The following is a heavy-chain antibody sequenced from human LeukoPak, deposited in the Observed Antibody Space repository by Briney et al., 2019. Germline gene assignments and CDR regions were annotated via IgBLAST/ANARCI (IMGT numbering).Heavy chain of an antibody. Sequence: GGSLRLSCAASGFIGSSNYMSWVRQAPGKGLEWVSVIYSGGSTYYADSVKGRFTISRDKSKDTLYLQMNSLRAEDTAVYYCARGGYYYDSSGYWDPGYWGQGTLVTVSS. D-gene: IGHD3-22*01. J-gene: IGHJ4*02. CDR3: ARGGYYYDSSGYWDPGY. V-gene: IGHV3-66*01. CDR1: GFIGSSNY. CDR2: IYSGGST.